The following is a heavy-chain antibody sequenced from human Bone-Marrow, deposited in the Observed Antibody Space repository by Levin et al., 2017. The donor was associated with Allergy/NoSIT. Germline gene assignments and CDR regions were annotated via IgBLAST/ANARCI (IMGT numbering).Heavy chain of an antibody. CDR3: ARVLQYSYYYTDV. Sequence: SQTLSLTCTVSGVSITSGSYYWSWIRQPAGKGLEWIGHSYTSGNITYNPSLKSRVTISFATSKNQFSLKLRSVTAADTAVYYCARVLQYSYYYTDVWGKGTMVTVSS. J-gene: IGHJ6*03. V-gene: IGHV4-61*09. CDR2: SYTSGNI. CDR1: GVSITSGSYY. D-gene: IGHD2-21*01.